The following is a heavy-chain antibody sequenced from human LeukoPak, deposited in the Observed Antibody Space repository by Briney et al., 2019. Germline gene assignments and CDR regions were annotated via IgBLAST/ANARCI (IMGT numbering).Heavy chain of an antibody. CDR3: ARTYYYGSGSYEGLFDY. CDR2: IYYSGST. V-gene: IGHV4-31*03. J-gene: IGHJ4*02. Sequence: KSSQTLSLTCTVSGGSIGSGGYYWSWIRQHPGKGLEWIGYIYYSGSTYYNPSLKSRVTISVDTSKNQFSLKLSSVTAADTAVYYCARTYYYGSGSYEGLFDYWGQGTLSPSPQ. CDR1: GGSIGSGGYY. D-gene: IGHD3-10*01.